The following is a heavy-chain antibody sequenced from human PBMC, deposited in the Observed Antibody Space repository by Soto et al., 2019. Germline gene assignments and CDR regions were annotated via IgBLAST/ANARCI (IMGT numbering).Heavy chain of an antibody. CDR3: ARDSSEGSSSGDHFDY. CDR2: ISGSGGST. D-gene: IGHD6-6*01. CDR1: GFTFSSYA. V-gene: IGHV3-23*01. J-gene: IGHJ4*02. Sequence: PGGSLRLSCAASGFTFSSYAMSWVRQAPGKGLEWVSAISGSGGSTYYADSVKGRFTISRDNSKNTLYLQMNSLRAEDTAVYYCARDSSEGSSSGDHFDYWGQGTLVTVSS.